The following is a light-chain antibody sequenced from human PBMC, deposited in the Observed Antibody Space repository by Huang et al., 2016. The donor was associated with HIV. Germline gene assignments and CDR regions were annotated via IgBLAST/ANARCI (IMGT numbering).Light chain of an antibody. J-gene: IGKJ1*01. CDR2: GAS. CDR1: QSVSSSY. CDR3: QQYGDSPTT. Sequence: EIVLTQSPGTLSVSPGERATLSCRASQSVSSSYLAWYQQKSGQAPRLLIYGASTRATVTPDRFSGSGSGTDFSLTINRLEPEDFAVYYCQQYGDSPTTFGQGTEVEIK. V-gene: IGKV3-20*01.